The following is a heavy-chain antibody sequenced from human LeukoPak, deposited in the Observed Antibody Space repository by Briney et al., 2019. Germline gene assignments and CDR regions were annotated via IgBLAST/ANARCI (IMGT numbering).Heavy chain of an antibody. CDR1: GYTFINYH. D-gene: IGHD4-17*01. CDR3: ARTTSLTASGYDY. Sequence: ASVRVSCRASGYTFINYHINWVRQASGQGLEWMGWMNPNSGDRGYAQNFQGRVTITSDTSISTAYMELSSLRSEETAVYFCARTTSLTASGYDYWGQGTLVTVSS. V-gene: IGHV1-8*03. J-gene: IGHJ4*02. CDR2: MNPNSGDR.